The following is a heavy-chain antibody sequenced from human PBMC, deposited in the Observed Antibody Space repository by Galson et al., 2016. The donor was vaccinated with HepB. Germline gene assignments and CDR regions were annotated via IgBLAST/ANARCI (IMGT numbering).Heavy chain of an antibody. Sequence: SVKVSCKASRDTFTNFGISWVRQAPGQGLEWMGWISAYNGDTNYAQKFQGRVTMTTDTSTNTAYMELRSLTSDGTAVYYCATDSGEGSGWRYWGQGALVTVFS. J-gene: IGHJ4*02. CDR3: ATDSGEGSGWRY. V-gene: IGHV1-18*04. CDR1: RDTFTNFG. D-gene: IGHD6-19*01. CDR2: ISAYNGDT.